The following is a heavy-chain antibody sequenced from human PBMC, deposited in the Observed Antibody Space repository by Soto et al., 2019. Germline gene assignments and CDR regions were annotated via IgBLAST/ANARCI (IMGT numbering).Heavy chain of an antibody. D-gene: IGHD3-22*01. CDR1: GFTFSSYA. CDR3: ASSDSSGSPFDY. V-gene: IGHV3-30-3*01. CDR2: ISYDGSNK. J-gene: IGHJ4*02. Sequence: QVPLVESGGGVVQPGRSLRLSCAASGFTFSSYAMHWVRQAPGKGLEWVAVISYDGSNKYYADSVKGRFTISRDNSKNTLYLQMNSLRAEDTAVYYCASSDSSGSPFDYWGQGTLVTVSS.